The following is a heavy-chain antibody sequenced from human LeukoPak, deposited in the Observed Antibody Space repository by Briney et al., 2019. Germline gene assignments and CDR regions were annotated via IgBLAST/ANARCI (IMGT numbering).Heavy chain of an antibody. J-gene: IGHJ6*03. CDR1: GLTLSSYW. CDR2: IKQDGSEK. D-gene: IGHD3-3*01. V-gene: IGHV3-7*01. Sequence: VGSLRLSCAASGLTLSSYWMSCVCQAPGKGLEWVANIKQDGSEKYYVDSVKRRFTISRDNAKNSLYLQMSSLRAEDTALYYCARLRYNDFWSGHWKYYYYMDVWGKGTTVTVSS. CDR3: ARLRYNDFWSGHWKYYYYMDV.